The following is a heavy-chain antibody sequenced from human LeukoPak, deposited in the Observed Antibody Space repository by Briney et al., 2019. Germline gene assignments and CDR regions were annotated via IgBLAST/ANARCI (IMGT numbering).Heavy chain of an antibody. Sequence: GRSLRLSCAASGFTFSSYAMHWVRQAPGKGLEWVSSISSSSSYIYYADSVKGRFTISRDNAKNSLYLQMNSLRAEDTAVYYCARSWNSGSYHPILYDAFDIWGQGTMVTVSS. CDR2: ISSSSSYI. J-gene: IGHJ3*02. V-gene: IGHV3-21*01. CDR3: ARSWNSGSYHPILYDAFDI. CDR1: GFTFSSYA. D-gene: IGHD1-26*01.